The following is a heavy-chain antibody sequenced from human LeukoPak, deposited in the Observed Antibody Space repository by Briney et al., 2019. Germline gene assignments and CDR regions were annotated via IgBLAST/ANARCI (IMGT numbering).Heavy chain of an antibody. J-gene: IGHJ4*02. CDR1: GFTFTSYW. CDR2: ISEDGSEI. D-gene: IGHD4-11*01. Sequence: GGSLRLSCAASGFTFTSYWMSWVRQAPGKGLEWVAHISEDGSEIYYADPVKGRFTISRDDAKNSLYLQMNSLRAEDTAVYYCAKINRLDYSNYPHFNYWGQGTLVTVSS. V-gene: IGHV3-7*03. CDR3: AKINRLDYSNYPHFNY.